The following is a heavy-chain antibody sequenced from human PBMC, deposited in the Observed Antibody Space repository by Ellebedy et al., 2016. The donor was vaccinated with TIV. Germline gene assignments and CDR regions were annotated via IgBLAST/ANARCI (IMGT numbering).Heavy chain of an antibody. Sequence: PGGSLRLSCSASGFTFTNAWMNWVRQAPGKGLEWVGRIKSNTDGGTTDYAAPVKDRFTISRDDSKSTLFLQMNSLKTEDTAFYYCATEEAFSSSWFGSRDAFYYFDYWGQGTLVTVSS. CDR1: GFTFTNAW. CDR3: ATEEAFSSSWFGSRDAFYYFDY. D-gene: IGHD6-13*01. V-gene: IGHV3-15*01. CDR2: IKSNTDGGTT. J-gene: IGHJ4*02.